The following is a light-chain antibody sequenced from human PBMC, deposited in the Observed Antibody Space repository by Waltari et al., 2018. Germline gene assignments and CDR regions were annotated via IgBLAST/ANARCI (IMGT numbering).Light chain of an antibody. J-gene: IGLJ3*02. CDR2: EVH. V-gene: IGLV2-23*02. CDR3: CSYAGTTNWV. Sequence: QSALTQPASVSGSPGQSITISCTGTSDDVGGYNLVSWYQQPSGKAPKLIIYEVHKRPSGVSNRFSASRSGNTASLTISGLQSEDEANYYCCSYAGTTNWVFGGGTKLTVL. CDR1: SDDVGGYNL.